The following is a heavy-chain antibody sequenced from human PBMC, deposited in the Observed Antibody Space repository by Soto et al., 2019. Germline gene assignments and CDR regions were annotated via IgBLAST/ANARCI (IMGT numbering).Heavy chain of an antibody. J-gene: IGHJ6*02. Sequence: SETLSLTCAVYGGSFSGYYWSWIRQPPGKGLEWIGEINHSGSTNYNPSLKSRVTISVDTSKNQFSLKLSSVTAADTAVYYCARLRMGRYGMDVWGQGTTVTVSS. V-gene: IGHV4-34*01. CDR1: GGSFSGYY. CDR2: INHSGST. CDR3: ARLRMGRYGMDV. D-gene: IGHD2-8*01.